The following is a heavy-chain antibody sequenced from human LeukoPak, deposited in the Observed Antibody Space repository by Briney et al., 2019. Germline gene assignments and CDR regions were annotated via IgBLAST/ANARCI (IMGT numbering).Heavy chain of an antibody. Sequence: ASVKVSCKASGGTFSSYAISWVRQAPGQGLEWMGRIIPILGIANYAQKFQGRVTITADKSTSTAYMELSSLRSEDTAVYYCARGGSGWLPYYFDYWGQGTLVTVSS. CDR1: GGTFSSYA. V-gene: IGHV1-69*04. CDR2: IIPILGIA. J-gene: IGHJ4*02. D-gene: IGHD6-19*01. CDR3: ARGGSGWLPYYFDY.